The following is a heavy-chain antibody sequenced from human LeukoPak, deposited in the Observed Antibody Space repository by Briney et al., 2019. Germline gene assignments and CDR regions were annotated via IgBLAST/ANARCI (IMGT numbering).Heavy chain of an antibody. CDR3: ARDPSGSYYYYMDV. J-gene: IGHJ6*03. Sequence: GRSLRLSCAASGFTFSSYGMHWVRQAPGKGLEWVAVIWYDGSNKYYADSVKGRFTLSRDNSKNTLYLQMNSLRAEDTAVYYCARDPSGSYYYYMDVWGKGTTVTVSS. CDR2: IWYDGSNK. V-gene: IGHV3-33*01. CDR1: GFTFSSYG. D-gene: IGHD1-26*01.